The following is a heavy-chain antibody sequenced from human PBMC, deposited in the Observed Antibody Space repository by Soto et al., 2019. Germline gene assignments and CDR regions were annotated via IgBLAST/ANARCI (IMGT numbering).Heavy chain of an antibody. D-gene: IGHD3-10*01. CDR3: ARGRIYYGLFDY. V-gene: IGHV4-59*01. CDR1: GGSIGSYY. J-gene: IGHJ4*02. Sequence: QVQLQESGPGLVKPSETVSLTCTVSGGSIGSYYWNWIRQSPGKGLEWIGYIYYSGSTNSNPSLKSRVTISIATSKNQFSLRLSSVTAEDTAVYYCARGRIYYGLFDYWGQGSQVTVSS. CDR2: IYYSGST.